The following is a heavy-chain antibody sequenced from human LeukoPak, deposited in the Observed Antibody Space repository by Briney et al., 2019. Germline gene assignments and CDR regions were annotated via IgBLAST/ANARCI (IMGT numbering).Heavy chain of an antibody. CDR2: ISSSGSTI. V-gene: IGHV3-48*04. D-gene: IGHD6-13*01. CDR3: ARDPMPPIAAAGMILDY. J-gene: IGHJ4*02. CDR1: GFTFSSYS. Sequence: GGSLRLSCAASGFTFSSYSMNWVRQAPGKGLEWVSYISSSGSTIYYADSVKGRFTISRDNAKNSLYLQMNSLRAEDTAVYYCARDPMPPIAAAGMILDYWGQGTLVTVSS.